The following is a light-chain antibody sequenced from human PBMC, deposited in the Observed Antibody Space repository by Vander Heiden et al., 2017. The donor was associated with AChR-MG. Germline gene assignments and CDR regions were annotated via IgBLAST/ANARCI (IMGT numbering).Light chain of an antibody. Sequence: EIVMTQSPLSLPVTPGEPASISCRSSQSLLHSNGYNYLDWYLQKPGQSPQLLIYLGSNRASGVPDRFSGSGSGTDFTLKISRVEAEDVGVYYCMQALQPETFGQGTKVEIK. J-gene: IGKJ1*01. V-gene: IGKV2-28*01. CDR3: MQALQPET. CDR2: LGS. CDR1: QSLLHSNGYNY.